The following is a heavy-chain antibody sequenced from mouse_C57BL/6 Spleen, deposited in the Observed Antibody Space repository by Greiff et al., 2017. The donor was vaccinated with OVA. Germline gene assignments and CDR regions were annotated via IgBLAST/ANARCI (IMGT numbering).Heavy chain of an antibody. Sequence: EVMLVESGGGLVQPGGSLSLSCAASGFTFTDYYMSWVRQPPGKALEWLGFIRNKANGYTTEYSASVKGRFTISRDNSQSILYLQMNALRAEDSATYYCARIRDYPFAMDYWGQGTSVTVSS. CDR3: ARIRDYPFAMDY. V-gene: IGHV7-3*01. CDR1: GFTFTDYY. D-gene: IGHD2-4*01. J-gene: IGHJ4*01. CDR2: IRNKANGYTT.